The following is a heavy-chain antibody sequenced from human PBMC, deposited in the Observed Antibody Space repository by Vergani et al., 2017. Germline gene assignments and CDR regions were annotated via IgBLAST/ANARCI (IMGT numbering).Heavy chain of an antibody. CDR3: ARRRDGYDYDLGWFDP. D-gene: IGHD5-24*01. CDR1: GGTFSSYA. J-gene: IGHJ5*02. V-gene: IGHV1-69*12. CDR2: TIPIFGTA. Sequence: QVQLVQSGAEVKKPGSSVKVSCKASGGTFSSYAISWVRQAPGQGLEWMGGTIPIFGTANYAQKFQGRVTITADESTSTAYMELSSLRSEDTAVYYCARRRDGYDYDLGWFDPWGQGTLVTVSS.